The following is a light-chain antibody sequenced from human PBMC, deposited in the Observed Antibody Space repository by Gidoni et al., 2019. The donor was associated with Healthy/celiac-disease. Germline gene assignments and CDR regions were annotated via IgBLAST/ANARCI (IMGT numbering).Light chain of an antibody. CDR2: AAS. Sequence: DIQLTQSPSFLSASVGDRVTITCRASQGISSYLAWYQQKPGKAPKLLIYAASTLQSGVPSRFRGSVSGTEFTLTLRSLQPEDFATYYCQKLNSYPPLTFGGGTKVEIK. J-gene: IGKJ4*01. CDR1: QGISSY. CDR3: QKLNSYPPLT. V-gene: IGKV1-9*01.